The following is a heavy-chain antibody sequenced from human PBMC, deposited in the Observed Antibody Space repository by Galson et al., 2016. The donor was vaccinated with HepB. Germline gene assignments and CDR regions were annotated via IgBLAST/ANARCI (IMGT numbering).Heavy chain of an antibody. CDR1: GYTFTTYG. D-gene: IGHD3-22*01. CDR3: AKLTENYYDSSGYFDY. V-gene: IGHV1-18*01. Sequence: SVKVSCKASGYTFTTYGISWVRQAPGQGLEWMGWISAYNGDTNYAQKLQGRVTMTTDTSTSTAYMELRSLRSDDTAVYYCAKLTENYYDSSGYFDYWGKGTRSPSPQ. CDR2: ISAYNGDT. J-gene: IGHJ4*02.